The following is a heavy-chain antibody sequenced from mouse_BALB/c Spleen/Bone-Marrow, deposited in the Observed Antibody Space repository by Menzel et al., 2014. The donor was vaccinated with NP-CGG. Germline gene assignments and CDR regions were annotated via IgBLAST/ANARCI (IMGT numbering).Heavy chain of an antibody. D-gene: IGHD1-1*02. V-gene: IGHV1-77*01. Sequence: VKQRTVQGLEWIGEIDPGRGSSFYNERFKAKATLTADKSANAAHMQLSSLTSEDSAVYFCARDGSFAAMDYWGQGTSLTVSS. CDR2: IDPGRGSS. CDR3: ARDGSFAAMDY. J-gene: IGHJ4*01.